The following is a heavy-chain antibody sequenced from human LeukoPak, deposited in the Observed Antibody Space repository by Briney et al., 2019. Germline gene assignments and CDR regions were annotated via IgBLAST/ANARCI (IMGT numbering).Heavy chain of an antibody. CDR1: GFTFSSYW. Sequence: GGSLRLSCAASGFTFSSYWTSWVRQAPGKGLEWVANIKQDGSEKYYVDSVKGRFTISRDNAKNSLYLQMNSLRAEDTAVYYCAREDSSGYSGYYGMDVWGQGTTVTVSS. D-gene: IGHD3-22*01. V-gene: IGHV3-7*01. CDR3: AREDSSGYSGYYGMDV. J-gene: IGHJ6*02. CDR2: IKQDGSEK.